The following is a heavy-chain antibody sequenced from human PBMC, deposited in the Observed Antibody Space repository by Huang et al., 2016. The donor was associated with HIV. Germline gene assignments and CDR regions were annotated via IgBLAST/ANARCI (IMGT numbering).Heavy chain of an antibody. CDR2: ISPFFDTA. CDR3: ARGINGGAFDI. D-gene: IGHD3-16*01. J-gene: IGHJ3*02. V-gene: IGHV1-69*13. Sequence: QVQLVQSGAEVKKPGSSVTVYCQASGGTFSRYAIRWVRQAPGQGLEWRGGISPFFDTANYAQKVQGRGTSTADESTSTAYMELSSLRSEDTAVYYCARGINGGAFDIWGQGTMVTVSS. CDR1: GGTFSRYA.